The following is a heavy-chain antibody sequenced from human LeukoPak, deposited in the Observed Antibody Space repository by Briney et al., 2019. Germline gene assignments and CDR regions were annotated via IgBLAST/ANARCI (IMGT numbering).Heavy chain of an antibody. CDR2: INHSGST. Sequence: SETPSLTCAGYDGSFSGYYWSWIRQPPGKGLEWIGEINHSGSTNYNPSLKSRVTISVDTSKNQFSLKLSSVTAADTAVYYCARGNAVRAYRPFDYWGQGTLVTVSS. J-gene: IGHJ4*02. D-gene: IGHD3-16*01. CDR1: DGSFSGYY. V-gene: IGHV4-34*01. CDR3: ARGNAVRAYRPFDY.